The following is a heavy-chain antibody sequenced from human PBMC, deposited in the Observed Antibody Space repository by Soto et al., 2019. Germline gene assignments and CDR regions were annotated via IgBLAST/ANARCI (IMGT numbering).Heavy chain of an antibody. D-gene: IGHD1-26*01. Sequence: QLQLQESGPGLVKPSETLSLTCTVSGGSISSSSYYWDWIRQPPGKGLEWIGSIYYSGSSYYNPSLKSRVTISVDTSKNQFSLKQSSVTAADTAVYYCASPSGSYLYYFDYWGQGTLVTVSS. CDR2: IYYSGSS. V-gene: IGHV4-39*01. J-gene: IGHJ4*02. CDR3: ASPSGSYLYYFDY. CDR1: GGSISSSSYY.